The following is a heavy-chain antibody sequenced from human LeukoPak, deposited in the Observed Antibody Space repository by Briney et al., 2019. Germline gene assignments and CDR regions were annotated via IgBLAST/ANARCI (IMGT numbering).Heavy chain of an antibody. V-gene: IGHV3-30*03. CDR3: ARTLIEYSVSSCYFDY. D-gene: IGHD6-6*01. Sequence: GGSLRLSCVGSGFTFSTYGMHWVRQAPGKGLEWVAVISYDGSNKYYADSVKGRFTISRDNSKNTLYLQMNSLRAEDTAVYYCARTLIEYSVSSCYFDYWGQGTLVTVSS. J-gene: IGHJ4*02. CDR1: GFTFSTYG. CDR2: ISYDGSNK.